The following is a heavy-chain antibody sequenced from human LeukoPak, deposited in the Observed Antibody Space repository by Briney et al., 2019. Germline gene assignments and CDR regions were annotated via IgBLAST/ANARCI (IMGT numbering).Heavy chain of an antibody. CDR1: GFTFSSYA. CDR3: AAMIVVVKGLDY. Sequence: GRSLRLSCAASGFTFSSYAMSWVRQAPGKGLEWVSAISGSGGSTYYADSVKGRFTISRDNSKNTLYLQMNSLRAEDTAVYYCAAMIVVVKGLDYWGQGTLVTVSS. V-gene: IGHV3-23*01. CDR2: ISGSGGST. J-gene: IGHJ4*02. D-gene: IGHD3-22*01.